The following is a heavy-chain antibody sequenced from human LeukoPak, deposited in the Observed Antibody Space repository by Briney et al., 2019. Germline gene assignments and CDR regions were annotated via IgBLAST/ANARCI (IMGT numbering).Heavy chain of an antibody. J-gene: IGHJ5*02. CDR1: GGSFSGYY. V-gene: IGHV4-34*01. CDR2: INHSGST. Sequence: SETLSLTCAVYGGSFSGYYWSWIRQPPGKGLEWIGEINHSGSTNYNPSLKSRVTISVDTSKNQFSLKLSSVTAADTAVYYCARTPYYGSGSYDTWGQGTLVTVSS. CDR3: ARTPYYGSGSYDT. D-gene: IGHD3-10*01.